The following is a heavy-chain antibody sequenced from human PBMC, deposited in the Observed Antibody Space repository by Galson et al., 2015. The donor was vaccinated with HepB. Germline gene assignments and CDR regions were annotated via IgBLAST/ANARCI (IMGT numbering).Heavy chain of an antibody. Sequence: SVKVSCKASGYTFTSYGISWVRQAPGQGLEWMGIINPSGGSTSYAQKFQGRVTMTRDTSTSTVYMELSSLRSEDTAVYYCARVVPAAIRAGDDAFDIWGQGTMVTVSS. CDR2: INPSGGST. CDR3: ARVVPAAIRAGDDAFDI. D-gene: IGHD2-2*02. CDR1: GYTFTSYG. J-gene: IGHJ3*02. V-gene: IGHV1-46*01.